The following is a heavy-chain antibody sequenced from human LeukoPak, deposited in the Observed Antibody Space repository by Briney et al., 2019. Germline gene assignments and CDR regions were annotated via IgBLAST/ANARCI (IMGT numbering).Heavy chain of an antibody. Sequence: PGGSLRLSCAASGFTFSSYAMSWVRQAPGKGLEWVSAISGSGGGTYYADSVKGRFTISRDNSKNTLYLQMNSPRAEDTAVYYCAKADSSGYYFEYWGQGTLVTVSS. CDR2: ISGSGGGT. CDR3: AKADSSGYYFEY. D-gene: IGHD3-22*01. CDR1: GFTFSSYA. J-gene: IGHJ4*02. V-gene: IGHV3-23*01.